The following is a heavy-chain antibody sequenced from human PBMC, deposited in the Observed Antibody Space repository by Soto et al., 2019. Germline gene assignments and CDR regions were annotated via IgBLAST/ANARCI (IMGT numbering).Heavy chain of an antibody. CDR1: GGSISSGGYY. J-gene: IGHJ6*02. V-gene: IGHV4-31*03. CDR2: IYYSGST. Sequence: QVQLQESGPGLVKPSQTLSLTCTVSGGSISSGGYYWSWIRQHPGQGLEWIGYIYYSGSTYYNPSLKSRVTISVDTSKNQFSLKLSSVTAADTAVYYCARDLGIRSPSGGYNFSPLYYYYGMDVWGQGTTVTVSS. D-gene: IGHD5-12*01. CDR3: ARDLGIRSPSGGYNFSPLYYYYGMDV.